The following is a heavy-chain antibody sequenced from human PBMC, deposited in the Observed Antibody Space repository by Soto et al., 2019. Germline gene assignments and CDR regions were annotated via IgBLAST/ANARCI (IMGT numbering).Heavy chain of an antibody. J-gene: IGHJ5*02. D-gene: IGHD3-22*01. CDR3: AREPALTNYDQPTNRFDP. Sequence: QVPLVQSGAEVKKPGASVKVSCKASGYTFTSYGISWVRQAPGQGLEWMGWISAYNGNTNYAQKLQGRVTMTTDTATRTAYMERRSLRSDDTAVYYSAREPALTNYDQPTNRFDPWGQGTLVTVSS. V-gene: IGHV1-18*04. CDR1: GYTFTSYG. CDR2: ISAYNGNT.